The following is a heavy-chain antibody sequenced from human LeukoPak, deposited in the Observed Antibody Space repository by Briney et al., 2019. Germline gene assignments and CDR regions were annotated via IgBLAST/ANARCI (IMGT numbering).Heavy chain of an antibody. D-gene: IGHD6-6*01. J-gene: IGHJ4*02. CDR3: AKEGPARPVY. CDR2: ISGDEIWT. V-gene: IGHV3-74*01. CDR1: GFTLSNHW. Sequence: GGSLRLSCAASGFTLSNHWMHWVRQAPGKGLVWVSRISGDEIWTSYADSVKGRFTISRDNSKNTLYLQMNSLRAEDTAVYYCAKEGPARPVYWGQGTLVTVSS.